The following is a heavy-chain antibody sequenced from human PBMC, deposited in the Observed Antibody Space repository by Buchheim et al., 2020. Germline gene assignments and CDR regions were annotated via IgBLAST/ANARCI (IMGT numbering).Heavy chain of an antibody. D-gene: IGHD5-12*01. V-gene: IGHV3-23*01. CDR1: GFTFSSYA. CDR3: AKGHVRQDIVATISDY. CDR2: LSGSGGST. Sequence: EVQLLESGGGLVQPGGSLRLSCAASGFTFSSYAMSWVRQAPGKGLEWVSSLSGSGGSTYYADSVKGRFPLSRDTSKNTLYLKMNSLRAEDTAVYYCAKGHVRQDIVATISDYWGQGTL. J-gene: IGHJ4*02.